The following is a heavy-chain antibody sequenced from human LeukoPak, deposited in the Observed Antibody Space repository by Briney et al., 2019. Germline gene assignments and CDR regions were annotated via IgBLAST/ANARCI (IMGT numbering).Heavy chain of an antibody. CDR2: IKSKTDGGTT. CDR1: GFTFSNAW. V-gene: IGHV3-15*01. D-gene: IGHD5-12*01. CDR3: TTASGYAWYYYYYGMDV. J-gene: IGHJ6*04. Sequence: GGSLRLSCVASGFTFSNAWMSWVRQAPGKGLEWVGRIKSKTDGGTTDYAAPVKGRFTISRDDSKNTLYLQMNSLKTEDTAVYYCTTASGYAWYYYYYGMDVWGKGTTVTVSS.